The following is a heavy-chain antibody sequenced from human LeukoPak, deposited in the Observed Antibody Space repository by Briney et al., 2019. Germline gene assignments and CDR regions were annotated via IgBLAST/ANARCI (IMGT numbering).Heavy chain of an antibody. Sequence: SETLSLTCSVSGGSVSSSSYHWGWVRQPPGKGLEWIGSFHYSGSTYYNPSLKSRVTIPGDTSKNQFSLKLRSVTAADTAVYYCASLVVVVVTASEIDYWGQETLVTVSS. D-gene: IGHD2-21*02. CDR2: FHYSGST. CDR1: GGSVSSSSYH. CDR3: ASLVVVVVTASEIDY. J-gene: IGHJ4*02. V-gene: IGHV4-39*01.